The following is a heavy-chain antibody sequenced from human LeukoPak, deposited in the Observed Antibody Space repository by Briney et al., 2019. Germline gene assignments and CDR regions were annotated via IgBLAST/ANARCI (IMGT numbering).Heavy chain of an antibody. CDR2: INHSGST. D-gene: IGHD5-12*01. Sequence: PSETLSLTCTVSGGSLSINNFYWGWIRQPPGKGLEWIGEINHSGSTNYNPSLKSRVTISVDTSKNQFSLKLSSVTAADTAVYYCAGLVAPGYWGQGTLVTVSS. J-gene: IGHJ4*02. CDR3: AGLVAPGY. CDR1: GGSLSINNFY. V-gene: IGHV4-39*07.